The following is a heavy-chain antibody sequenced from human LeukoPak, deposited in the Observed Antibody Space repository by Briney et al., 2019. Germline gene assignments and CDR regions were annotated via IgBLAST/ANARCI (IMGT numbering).Heavy chain of an antibody. CDR1: GGSLSRGDYY. CDR2: IYYSGST. CDR3: ARAKYYYDSSGYHDAFDI. V-gene: IGHV4-30-4*08. D-gene: IGHD3-22*01. J-gene: IGHJ3*02. Sequence: PSETLSLTCTVSGGSLSRGDYYWGWIRQPPGKGLEWIGYIYYSGSTYYNPSLKSRVTISVDTSKNQFSLNLSSVTAADTAVYYCARAKYYYDSSGYHDAFDIWGQGTMVTVSS.